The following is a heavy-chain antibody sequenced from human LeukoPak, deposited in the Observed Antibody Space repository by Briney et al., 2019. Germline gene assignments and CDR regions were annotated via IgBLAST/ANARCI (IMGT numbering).Heavy chain of an antibody. J-gene: IGHJ3*02. V-gene: IGHV3-9*03. Sequence: TGRSLRLSCVRSVFICEDFAMHGARQVPGRGLEWVSGLSWNSRNIGYADSVKGRFTVSRDNTKNSLYLEMNSLRLEDMATYFCAKGSSGTYSAAFDIWGQGTVVSVSS. CDR3: AKGSSGTYSAAFDI. D-gene: IGHD1-26*01. CDR1: VFICEDFA. CDR2: LSWNSRNI.